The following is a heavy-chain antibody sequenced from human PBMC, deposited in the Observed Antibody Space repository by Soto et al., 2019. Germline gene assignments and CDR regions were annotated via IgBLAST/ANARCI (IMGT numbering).Heavy chain of an antibody. D-gene: IGHD5-12*01. CDR2: IIPIFGTA. Sequence: GASVKVSCKASGGTFSSYAISWLRQAPGQGLEWMGGIIPIFGTANYAQKFQGRVTITADKSTSTAYMELSSLRSEDTAVYYCARVLDIVATTDGALDYWGQGTLVTVSS. V-gene: IGHV1-69*06. J-gene: IGHJ4*02. CDR1: GGTFSSYA. CDR3: ARVLDIVATTDGALDY.